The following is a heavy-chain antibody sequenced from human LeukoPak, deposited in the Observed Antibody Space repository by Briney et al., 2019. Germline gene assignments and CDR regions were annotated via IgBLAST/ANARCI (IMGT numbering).Heavy chain of an antibody. Sequence: GRSLRLSCTASGFTFSSYGMHWVRQAPGKGLEWVAVISYEGSNKYYADSVKGRFTISRDNSKNTLYVQMNSLRAEDTAVYYCARDPAKFWSGHDYWGQGTLVTVSS. V-gene: IGHV3-30*03. CDR2: ISYEGSNK. CDR1: GFTFSSYG. CDR3: ARDPAKFWSGHDY. J-gene: IGHJ4*02. D-gene: IGHD3-3*01.